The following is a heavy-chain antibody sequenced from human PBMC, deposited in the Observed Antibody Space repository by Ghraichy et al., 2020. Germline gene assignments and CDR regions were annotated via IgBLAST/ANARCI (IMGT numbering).Heavy chain of an antibody. J-gene: IGHJ4*02. D-gene: IGHD6-13*01. CDR3: ARTYSTSQNLDY. V-gene: IGHV4-4*02. Sequence: SETLSLTCAVSGGSITSTNWWSWVRQPPGKGLEWIGEIFHSGSTNYNPSLKSRVTISVDKSKNQFSLKLSSVTAADTAVYYCARTYSTSQNLDYWGQGTLVTVSS. CDR2: IFHSGST. CDR1: GGSITSTNW.